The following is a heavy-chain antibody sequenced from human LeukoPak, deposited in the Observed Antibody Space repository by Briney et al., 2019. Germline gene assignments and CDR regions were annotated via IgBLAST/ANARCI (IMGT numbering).Heavy chain of an antibody. J-gene: IGHJ5*02. D-gene: IGHD1-7*01. CDR2: IYYSGST. V-gene: IGHV4-59*08. CDR3: ARRGSGSSDITGTTSPGHWFDP. Sequence: SETLSLTCTVSGGSISSYYWSWIRQPPGKGLEWIGYIYYSGSTNCNPSLKSRVTISVDTSKNQFSLKLSSVTAADTAVYYCARRGSGSSDITGTTSPGHWFDPWGQGTLVTVSS. CDR1: GGSISSYY.